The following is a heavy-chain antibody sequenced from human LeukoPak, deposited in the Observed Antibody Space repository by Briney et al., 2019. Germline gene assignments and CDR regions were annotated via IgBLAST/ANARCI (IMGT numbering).Heavy chain of an antibody. CDR1: GGSISSGSYY. J-gene: IGHJ5*02. Sequence: SETLSLTCTVSGGSISSGSYYWSWIRQPAGKGLEWIGRIYTSGSTNYNPSLKSRVTISVDTSKNQFSLKLSSVTAADTAVYYCARDRSLEIMDNWFDPWGQGTLVTVSS. CDR3: ARDRSLEIMDNWFDP. CDR2: IYTSGST. V-gene: IGHV4-61*02. D-gene: IGHD2-8*01.